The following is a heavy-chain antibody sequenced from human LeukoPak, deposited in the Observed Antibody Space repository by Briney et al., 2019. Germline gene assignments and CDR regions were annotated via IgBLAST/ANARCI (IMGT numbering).Heavy chain of an antibody. J-gene: IGHJ3*02. V-gene: IGHV1-69*05. D-gene: IGHD2-21*02. CDR3: ARDIVVVTAPQAFDI. Sequence: ASVKVSCKASGGTFSSYAISWVRQAPGQGLEWMGGIIPIFGTANYAQKFQGRVTITTDESTSTAYMELSSLRSEDTAVYYCARDIVVVTAPQAFDIWGQGTMVTVSS. CDR1: GGTFSSYA. CDR2: IIPIFGTA.